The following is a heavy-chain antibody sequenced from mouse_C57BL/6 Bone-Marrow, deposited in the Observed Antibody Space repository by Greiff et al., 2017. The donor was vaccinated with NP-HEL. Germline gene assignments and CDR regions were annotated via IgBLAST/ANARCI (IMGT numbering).Heavy chain of an antibody. CDR1: GFTFTDYY. V-gene: IGHV1-36*01. CDR3: AREPYYGSSFYWYFDV. Sequence: VQLQQSGPVLVKPGPSVKISCKASGFTFTDYYMHWVKQSHGKSLEWIGLVYPYNGGTSYNQKFKGKATLTVDTSSSTAYMELNSLTSEDSAVYYCAREPYYGSSFYWYFDVWGTGTTVTVSS. CDR2: VYPYNGGT. J-gene: IGHJ1*03. D-gene: IGHD1-1*01.